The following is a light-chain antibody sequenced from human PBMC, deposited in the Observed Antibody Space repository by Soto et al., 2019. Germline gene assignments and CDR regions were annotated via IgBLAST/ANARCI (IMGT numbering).Light chain of an antibody. V-gene: IGKV3-15*01. CDR2: AAS. CDR3: QQSRHWPLT. J-gene: IGKJ4*01. Sequence: EIVMTQSPGTLSVSPGGRATLSCRASQSVGNNLAWYQQKPGQAPRLLIYAASSRATGISARFTGSGSGTEFTLTVDSLQSEEFAVYFCQQSRHWPLTFGGGTKVEIK. CDR1: QSVGNN.